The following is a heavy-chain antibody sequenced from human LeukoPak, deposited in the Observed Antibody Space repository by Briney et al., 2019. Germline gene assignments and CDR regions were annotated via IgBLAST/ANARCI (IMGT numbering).Heavy chain of an antibody. CDR3: ARIRRTMGYCSGGSCANFDS. Sequence: PSQTLSLTCTVSGASVSSTDYFWNWIRQPAGKGLEWIGRIYASGNTDYNPSLKSRVTISVDTSKHQFSLKLSSVTAADTAVYYCARIRRTMGYCSGGSCANFDSWGQGTLVTVSS. CDR2: IYASGNT. V-gene: IGHV4-61*02. D-gene: IGHD2-15*01. J-gene: IGHJ4*02. CDR1: GASVSSTDYF.